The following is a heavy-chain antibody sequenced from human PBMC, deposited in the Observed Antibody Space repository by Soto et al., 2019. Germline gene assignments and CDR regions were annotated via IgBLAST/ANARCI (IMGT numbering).Heavy chain of an antibody. V-gene: IGHV1-69*13. CDR2: IIPIFGTA. D-gene: IGHD2-21*02. J-gene: IGHJ3*02. Sequence: GASVQVSCKASGGTFSSYAISWVRQAPGQGIEWMGGIIPIFGTANYAQKFQGRVTITADESTSTAYMELSSLRSEDTAVYYCARDRAVVVTEDAFDIWGQGTMVTVSS. CDR1: GGTFSSYA. CDR3: ARDRAVVVTEDAFDI.